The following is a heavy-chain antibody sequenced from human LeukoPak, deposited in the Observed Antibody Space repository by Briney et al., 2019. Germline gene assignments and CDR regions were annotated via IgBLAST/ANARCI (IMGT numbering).Heavy chain of an antibody. CDR1: GFTFSDYW. CDR2: IRQDDSEK. CDR3: ATDRKVGTWDPRFNY. J-gene: IGHJ4*02. V-gene: IGHV3-7*01. Sequence: GGSLRLSCSASGFTFSDYWMMWVRQAPGRGLEWVGNIRQDDSEKNYVDSVKGRFTISRDNAKSSLYLQMNSLRAEDTAIYYCATDRKVGTWDPRFNYWGQGTLVTVSS. D-gene: IGHD4-23*01.